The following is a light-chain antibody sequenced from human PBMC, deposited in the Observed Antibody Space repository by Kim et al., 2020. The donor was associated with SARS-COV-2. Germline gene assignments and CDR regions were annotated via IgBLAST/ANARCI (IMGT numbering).Light chain of an antibody. Sequence: SYELTQPPSVSVSPGQTASITCSGDKLGDKYACWYQQKPGQSPVLVIYQDSKRPSGIPERFSGSNSGNTATLTISGTQAMDEADYCCQAWDSSTAVVFGGGTKLTVL. V-gene: IGLV3-1*01. CDR3: QAWDSSTAVV. J-gene: IGLJ2*01. CDR2: QDS. CDR1: KLGDKY.